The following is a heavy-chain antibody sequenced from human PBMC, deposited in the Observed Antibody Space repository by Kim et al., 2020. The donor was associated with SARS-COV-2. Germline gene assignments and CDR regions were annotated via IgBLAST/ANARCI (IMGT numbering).Heavy chain of an antibody. J-gene: IGHJ4*02. V-gene: IGHV1-3*01. D-gene: IGHD3-22*01. Sequence: NYSGNFQHRVTITRDTSASTAYMELSSLRSEDTAVYYCARENDSGGYPFDYWGQGTLVTVSS. CDR3: ARENDSGGYPFDY.